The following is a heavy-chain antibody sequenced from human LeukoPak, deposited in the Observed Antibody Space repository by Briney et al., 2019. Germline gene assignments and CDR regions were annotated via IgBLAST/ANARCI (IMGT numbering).Heavy chain of an antibody. CDR2: IIPIFGTA. CDR3: ARAMTSGYYYGSIDY. J-gene: IGHJ4*02. D-gene: IGHD3-22*01. V-gene: IGHV1-69*13. Sequence: SVKVSCKASGGTFSSYAISWVRQAPGQGLEWMEGIIPIFGTANYAQKFQGRVTITADESTSTAYMELSSLRSEDTAVYYCARAMTSGYYYGSIDYWGQGTLVTVSS. CDR1: GGTFSSYA.